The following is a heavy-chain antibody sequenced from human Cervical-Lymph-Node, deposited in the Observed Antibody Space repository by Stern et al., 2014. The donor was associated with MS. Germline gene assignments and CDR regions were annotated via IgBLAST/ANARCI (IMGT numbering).Heavy chain of an antibody. D-gene: IGHD2-2*01. CDR2: IYPPDSDI. CDR1: GYTFTDYW. Sequence: EVQLVESGAEVRKPGESLKISCKASGYTFTDYWIGWGRQMPGKGLEWMGIIYPPDSDITYSPPFPGPATLLAETSIRTPVLQWRSLRASDTAIYYCARRMPPDYWGQGTLVTVSS. J-gene: IGHJ4*02. V-gene: IGHV5-51*03. CDR3: ARRMPPDY.